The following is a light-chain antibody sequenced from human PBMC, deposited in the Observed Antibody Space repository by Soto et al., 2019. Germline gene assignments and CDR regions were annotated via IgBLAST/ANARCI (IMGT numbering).Light chain of an antibody. CDR1: QSVSSNY. J-gene: IGKJ1*01. CDR3: QQYGSSQT. Sequence: EIVLTHSPGTLSLSPGERATLSCRASQSVSSNYLAWYQQKPGQAPRLLIYSASNRATGIPDRFSGSGSGGEFTLNISSLEPEDFAVYYCQQYGSSQTVGHGTQVDIK. V-gene: IGKV3-20*01. CDR2: SAS.